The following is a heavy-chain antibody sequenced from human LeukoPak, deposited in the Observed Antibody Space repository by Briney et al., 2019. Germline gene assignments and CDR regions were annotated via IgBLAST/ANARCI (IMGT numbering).Heavy chain of an antibody. CDR2: IIPIFGTA. D-gene: IGHD1-7*01. Sequence: SVKVSCKASGGTFSSYAISWVRQAPGQGLEWMGGIIPIFGTANYAQKFHGRVTITTDESTSTAYMELSSLRSEDTAVYYCASAGYNWNYCFDYWGQGTLVTVSS. CDR3: ASAGYNWNYCFDY. J-gene: IGHJ4*02. CDR1: GGTFSSYA. V-gene: IGHV1-69*05.